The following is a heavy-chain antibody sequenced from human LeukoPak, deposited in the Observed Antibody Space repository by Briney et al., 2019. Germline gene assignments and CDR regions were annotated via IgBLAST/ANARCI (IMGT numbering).Heavy chain of an antibody. CDR1: GRSFSDYY. J-gene: IGHJ4*02. V-gene: IGHV4-34*01. CDR3: ATGITKPDPIVVVPAAIRVAQAFDY. D-gene: IGHD2-2*01. Sequence: PSETLSLTCAVYGRSFSDYYWNWIRQPPGKGLEWIGEINHSGSTNYNPSLKSRVAISVDTSKNQFSLKLSSVTAADTAVYYCATGITKPDPIVVVPAAIRVAQAFDYWGQGTLVTVSS. CDR2: INHSGST.